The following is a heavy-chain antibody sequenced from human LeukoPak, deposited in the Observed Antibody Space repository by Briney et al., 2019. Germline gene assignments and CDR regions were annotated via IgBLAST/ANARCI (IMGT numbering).Heavy chain of an antibody. J-gene: IGHJ4*02. V-gene: IGHV1-46*01. CDR2: INPSGGST. CDR1: GYTFTSYY. Sequence: ASVKVSCKASGYTFTSYYMHWVRQAPGQGLEWMGIINPSGGSTSYAQKFQGRVTMTRDTSTSTVYMELSSLRSEDTAVYYCARETRVGATREYYFDYWGQGTLVTVSS. CDR3: ARETRVGATREYYFDY. D-gene: IGHD1-26*01.